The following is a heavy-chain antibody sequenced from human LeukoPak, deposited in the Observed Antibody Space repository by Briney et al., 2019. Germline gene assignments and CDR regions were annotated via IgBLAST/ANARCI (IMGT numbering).Heavy chain of an antibody. Sequence: EASVKVSCKASGYTLTNYGISWVRQAPGQGLEWMGWISAHSGNTNYAQKFQDRFTMTTDTSTSTAYMELRSLRSDDTAVYYCARVTPMGQPLRFDPWGQGTLVTVSS. CDR3: ARVTPMGQPLRFDP. V-gene: IGHV1-18*01. CDR2: ISAHSGNT. CDR1: GYTLTNYG. D-gene: IGHD2-15*01. J-gene: IGHJ5*02.